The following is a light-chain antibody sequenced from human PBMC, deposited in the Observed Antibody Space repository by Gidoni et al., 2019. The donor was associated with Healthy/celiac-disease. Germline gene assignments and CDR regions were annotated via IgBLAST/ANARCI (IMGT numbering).Light chain of an antibody. CDR2: DAS. Sequence: DIQMTQSPSSLSASVGDRVTITCQASQDISNYLNWYQQKPGKAPKLLIYDASNLETGVPSRFSGSGAGTDFTFTISSLQHEDIATYYCQQYDNLLFTFGPGTKVDSK. CDR3: QQYDNLLFT. J-gene: IGKJ3*01. V-gene: IGKV1-33*01. CDR1: QDISNY.